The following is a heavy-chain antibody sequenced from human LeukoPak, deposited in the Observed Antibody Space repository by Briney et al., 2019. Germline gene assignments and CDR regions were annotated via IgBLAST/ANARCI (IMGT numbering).Heavy chain of an antibody. CDR1: GFTFSSYA. CDR3: AKDVTQPLRLYYYMDV. V-gene: IGHV3-30*02. D-gene: IGHD1-14*01. CDR2: IRYGGSNK. J-gene: IGHJ6*03. Sequence: GGSLRLSCAVSGFTFSSYAMHWVRQAPGKGLEWVAFIRYGGSNKYYADSVKGRFTISRDNSKNTLYLQMNSLRAEDTAVYYCAKDVTQPLRLYYYMDVWGKGTTVTISS.